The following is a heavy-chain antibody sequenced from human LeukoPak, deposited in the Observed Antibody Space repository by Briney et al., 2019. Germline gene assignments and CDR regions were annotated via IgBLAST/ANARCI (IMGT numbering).Heavy chain of an antibody. CDR1: GYTFTSYD. D-gene: IGHD1-14*01. CDR2: MNPNSGNT. Sequence: ASVKVSCKASGYTFTSYDINWVRQATGQGLEWMGWMNPNSGNTGYAQKFQGRVTMTEDTSTDTAYMELSSLRSEDTAVYYCATTRGYYWGQGTLVTVSS. V-gene: IGHV1-8*01. J-gene: IGHJ4*02. CDR3: ATTRGYY.